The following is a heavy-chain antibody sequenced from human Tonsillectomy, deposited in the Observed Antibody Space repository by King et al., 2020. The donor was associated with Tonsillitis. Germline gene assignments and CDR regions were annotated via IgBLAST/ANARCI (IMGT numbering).Heavy chain of an antibody. Sequence: VQLVESGGGVVQPGRSLRLSCAASGFTFSRYGMHWVRQAPGKGLEWVAVMSHDGSDKDYADSVKGRFTISRDNSKNTLYLQMNSLRAEDTALYYCAREGIYSYDSRSSYRDAFDIWGQGTLVTVSS. CDR3: AREGIYSYDSRSSYRDAFDI. CDR1: GFTFSRYG. CDR2: MSHDGSDK. D-gene: IGHD3-22*01. J-gene: IGHJ3*02. V-gene: IGHV3-30*03.